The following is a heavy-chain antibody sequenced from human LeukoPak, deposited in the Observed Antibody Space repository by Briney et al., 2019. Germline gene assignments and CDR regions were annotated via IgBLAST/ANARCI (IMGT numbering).Heavy chain of an antibody. J-gene: IGHJ4*02. CDR3: AKLISGSSNRSDY. V-gene: IGHV3-7*01. CDR2: IKKDGSQK. CDR1: GFIFNKYW. Sequence: GGSLRLSCAASGFIFNKYWMTWVRQAPGKGLEWVANIKKDGSQKSYVDSVEGRFTISRDNAQNSPYLQMNSLRAEDTAVYYCAKLISGSSNRSDYWGQGTLVTVSS. D-gene: IGHD1-26*01.